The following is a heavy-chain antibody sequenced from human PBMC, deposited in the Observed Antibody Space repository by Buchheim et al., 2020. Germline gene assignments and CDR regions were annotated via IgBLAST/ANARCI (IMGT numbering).Heavy chain of an antibody. CDR1: GGSISSGDYY. CDR2: IYYSGST. D-gene: IGHD3-3*01. V-gene: IGHV4-30-4*01. J-gene: IGHJ4*02. CDR3: ARGLKGVTIFGVVIMGFDY. Sequence: QVQLQESGPGLVKPSQTLSLTCTVSGGSISSGDYYWSWIRQPPGKGLEWIGYIYYSGSTYSNPSLKSRVPISVDTSKNQFSLKLSSVTAADTAVYYCARGLKGVTIFGVVIMGFDYWGQGTL.